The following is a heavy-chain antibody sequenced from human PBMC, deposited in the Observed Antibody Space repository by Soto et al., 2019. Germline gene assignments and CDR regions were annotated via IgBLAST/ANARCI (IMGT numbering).Heavy chain of an antibody. D-gene: IGHD4-17*01. CDR2: IYYSGTT. J-gene: IGHJ4*02. Sequence: PSDTLSLTCTFSGGSIISYYWSWIRQPPGKGLEWIGYIYYSGTTNYNPYLKSRVTISVDTSKNQFSLKLSSVTAADTAVYYCARSYGDYLNFDYWGQGSLVTVSS. CDR1: GGSIISYY. CDR3: ARSYGDYLNFDY. V-gene: IGHV4-59*07.